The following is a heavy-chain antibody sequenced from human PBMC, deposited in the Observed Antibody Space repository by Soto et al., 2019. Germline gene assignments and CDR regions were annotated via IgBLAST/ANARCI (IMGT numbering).Heavy chain of an antibody. D-gene: IGHD2-2*01. V-gene: IGHV4-30-4*01. Sequence: SETLSLTCSVSGDYIHVGWYYWTWIRQRPGKGLEWMGYIYYTGKNYYNPSLESRLTMSVDRYKNQFSLRLTSVTAADTAAYFCGRDLTSNANCIDHWGQGTLVTVSS. CDR3: GRDLTSNANCIDH. CDR1: GDYIHVGWYY. CDR2: IYYTGKN. J-gene: IGHJ5*02.